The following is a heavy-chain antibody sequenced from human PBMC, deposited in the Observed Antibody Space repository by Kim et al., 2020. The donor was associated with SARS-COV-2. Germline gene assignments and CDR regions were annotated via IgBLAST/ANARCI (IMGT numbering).Heavy chain of an antibody. D-gene: IGHD3-3*01. Sequence: RFTISRDNAKNSLYLQMNSLRAEDTAVYYCAREYYDFWSGNAYYYYGMDVWGQGTTVTVSS. CDR3: AREYYDFWSGNAYYYYGMDV. J-gene: IGHJ6*02. V-gene: IGHV3-11*06.